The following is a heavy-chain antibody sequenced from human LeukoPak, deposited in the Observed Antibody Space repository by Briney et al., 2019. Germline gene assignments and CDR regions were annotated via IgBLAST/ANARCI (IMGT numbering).Heavy chain of an antibody. V-gene: IGHV1-69*13. Sequence: SVKVSCKASGGTFSSYAISWVRQAPGQGLEWMGGIIPIFGTANYAQKFQSRVTITADESTSTAYMELSSLRSEDTAVYYCARVASRLRYFDLAFDYWGQGTLVTVSS. CDR1: GGTFSSYA. D-gene: IGHD3-9*01. CDR2: IIPIFGTA. CDR3: ARVASRLRYFDLAFDY. J-gene: IGHJ4*02.